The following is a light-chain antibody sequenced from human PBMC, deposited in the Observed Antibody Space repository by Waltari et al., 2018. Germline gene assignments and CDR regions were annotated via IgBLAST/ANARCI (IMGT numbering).Light chain of an antibody. CDR2: AAS. CDR3: QQYYSYPRA. CDR1: QGISSY. J-gene: IGKJ1*01. V-gene: IGKV1-8*01. Sequence: AIRMTQSPSSLSASTGDRVTITCRASQGISSYLAWYQQKPGKAPTLLIYAASTLQSGVASRFSGSGAGTDFTLTISCLQSEDFESYYGQQYYSYPRAFGQGTKGEIK.